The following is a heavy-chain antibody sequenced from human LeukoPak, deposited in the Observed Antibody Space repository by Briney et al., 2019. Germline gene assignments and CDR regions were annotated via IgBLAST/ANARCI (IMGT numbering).Heavy chain of an antibody. CDR2: IGGSGAST. Sequence: GGSLRLSCAASGFTFSSFTMTWVRQAPGKGLEWVSTIGGSGASTYYAGSVKGGFTISRDNSKNTLSLQMNSLRAEDSAIYYCAKNYYGSGTMGGYWGQGTLVTVSS. V-gene: IGHV3-23*01. CDR3: AKNYYGSGTMGGY. J-gene: IGHJ4*02. D-gene: IGHD3-10*01. CDR1: GFTFSSFT.